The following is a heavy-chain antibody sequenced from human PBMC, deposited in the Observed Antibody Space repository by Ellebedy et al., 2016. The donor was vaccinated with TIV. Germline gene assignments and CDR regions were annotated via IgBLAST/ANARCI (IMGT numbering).Heavy chain of an antibody. V-gene: IGHV3-7*01. D-gene: IGHD1-26*01. J-gene: IGHJ4*02. CDR2: IKQDGSEK. Sequence: GESLKISXAASGFTFSVNWMSWVRQAPGKGLEWVANIKQDGSEKYYVDSVKGRFTISRDNAKNSLYLQMNSLRAEDTAVYYCANTVGSTPGGNYWGQGTLVTVSS. CDR1: GFTFSVNW. CDR3: ANTVGSTPGGNY.